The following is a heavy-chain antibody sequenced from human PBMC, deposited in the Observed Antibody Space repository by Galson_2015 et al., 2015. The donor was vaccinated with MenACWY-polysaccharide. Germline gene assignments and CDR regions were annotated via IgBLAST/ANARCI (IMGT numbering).Heavy chain of an antibody. J-gene: IGHJ4*02. CDR2: VDSDGAST. CDR3: VRGVRGSRHFDY. V-gene: IGHV3-74*01. Sequence: SLRLSCAASGFIFNNYWMHWVRQVPREGLVWVSRVDSDGASTAYADSVKGRFTISRDNAENTLYLQMDSLRAEDTAVYYCVRGVRGSRHFDYWGQGTLVTVSA. D-gene: IGHD2-15*01. CDR1: GFIFNNYW.